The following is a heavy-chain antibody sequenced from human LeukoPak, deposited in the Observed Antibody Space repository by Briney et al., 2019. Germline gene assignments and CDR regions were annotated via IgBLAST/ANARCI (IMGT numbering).Heavy chain of an antibody. V-gene: IGHV4-59*01. CDR1: GGSISSYY. Sequence: PSETLSLTCTVSGGSISSYYWSWIRQPPGKGLEWIGYIYYSGSTNYNPSLKSRVTISVDTSKNQFSLKLSSVTAADTAVYYCARDSSPYDFWSGYLPYHYGMDVGGQGRTLTVSS. CDR2: IYYSGST. D-gene: IGHD3-3*01. CDR3: ARDSSPYDFWSGYLPYHYGMDV. J-gene: IGHJ6*02.